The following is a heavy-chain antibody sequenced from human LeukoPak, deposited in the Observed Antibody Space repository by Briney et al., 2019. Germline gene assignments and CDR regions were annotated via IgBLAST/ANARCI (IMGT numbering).Heavy chain of an antibody. D-gene: IGHD3-16*01. Sequence: PGGSLRLSCAASGFTVINNYMSWVRQVPGKGLEWVSIIYIGGSIYYPDSVKGRFNISRDNSKNTLSLQMTSLRAEDTAVYYCAGGVRRYYFDYWGQGTLVTVSS. CDR3: AGGVRRYYFDY. J-gene: IGHJ4*02. V-gene: IGHV3-53*01. CDR1: GFTVINNY. CDR2: IYIGGSI.